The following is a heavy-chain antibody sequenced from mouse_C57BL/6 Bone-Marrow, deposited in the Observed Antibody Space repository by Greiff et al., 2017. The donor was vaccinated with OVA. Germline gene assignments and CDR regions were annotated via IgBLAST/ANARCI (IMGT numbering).Heavy chain of an antibody. J-gene: IGHJ3*01. CDR2: IDPETGGT. Sequence: VKLQESGAELVRPGASVTLSCKASGYTFTDYEMHWVKQTPVHGLEWIGAIDPETGGTAYNQKFKGKAILTADKSSSTAYMELRSLTSEDSAVYYCTRWGTTVEEAWFAYWGQGTLVTVSA. CDR3: TRWGTTVEEAWFAY. V-gene: IGHV1-15*01. D-gene: IGHD1-1*01. CDR1: GYTFTDYE.